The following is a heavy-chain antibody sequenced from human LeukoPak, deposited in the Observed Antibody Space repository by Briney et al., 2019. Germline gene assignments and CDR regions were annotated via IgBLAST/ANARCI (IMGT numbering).Heavy chain of an antibody. CDR1: DDSISDYY. V-gene: IGHV4-59*01. D-gene: IGHD3-16*01. CDR3: TRGVGWLIDY. J-gene: IGHJ4*02. CDR2: FHNSGTS. Sequence: SETLSLTCTVSDDSISDYYRGWIRQPPGKGLEWIGYFHNSGTSTYNPSLKSRVTISADTSKNQFSLKLNSLTTADTAVYYCTRGVGWLIDYWGQGILVTVSS.